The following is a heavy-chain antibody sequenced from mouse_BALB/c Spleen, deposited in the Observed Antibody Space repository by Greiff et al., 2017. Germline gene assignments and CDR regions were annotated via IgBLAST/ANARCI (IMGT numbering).Heavy chain of an antibody. J-gene: IGHJ2*01. CDR1: GYSITSGYY. Sequence: EVKLQESGPGLVKPSQSLSLTCSVTGYSITSGYYWNWIRQFPGNKLEWMGYISYDGSNNYNPSLKNRISITRDTSKNQFFLKLNSVTTEDTATYYCARDLYYGRGFDYWGQGTTLTVSS. V-gene: IGHV3-6*02. D-gene: IGHD1-1*01. CDR3: ARDLYYGRGFDY. CDR2: ISYDGSN.